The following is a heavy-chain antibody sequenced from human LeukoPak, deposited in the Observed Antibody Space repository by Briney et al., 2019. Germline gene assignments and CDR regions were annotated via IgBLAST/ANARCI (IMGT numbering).Heavy chain of an antibody. J-gene: IGHJ3*02. CDR2: IWSDGNNK. D-gene: IGHD7-27*01. V-gene: IGHV3-33*01. Sequence: GRSLRLSCAASGFTFSTYGMHWVRQAPGKGLGWVAVIWSDGNNKYYAESVEGRFTISRDNSKNTLSLQMDSLRAEDTAVYHCVTEKRAVTGGTMATFDIWGQGTLVTVSS. CDR3: VTEKRAVTGGTMATFDI. CDR1: GFTFSTYG.